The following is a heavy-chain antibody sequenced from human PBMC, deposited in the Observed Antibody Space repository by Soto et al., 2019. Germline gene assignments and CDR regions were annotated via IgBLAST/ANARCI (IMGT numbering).Heavy chain of an antibody. CDR3: ARAGSRVRYSSGPTGLNWYFDL. V-gene: IGHV1-69*02. CDR1: GGTFSSYT. D-gene: IGHD6-19*01. CDR2: IIPILGIA. Sequence: QVQLVQSGAEVKKPGSSVKVSCKASGGTFSSYTISWVRQAPGQGLEWMGRIIPILGIANYAQKFQGRVTITAEKSTSTAYMELSSLRSEDTAVYYCARAGSRVRYSSGPTGLNWYFDLWGRGTLVTVSS. J-gene: IGHJ2*01.